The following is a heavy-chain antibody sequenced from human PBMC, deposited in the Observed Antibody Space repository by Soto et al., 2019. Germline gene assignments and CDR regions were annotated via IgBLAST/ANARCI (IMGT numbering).Heavy chain of an antibody. CDR1: GYSFTSYW. V-gene: IGHV5-51*01. J-gene: IGHJ6*02. CDR3: AIVVITHPYYYGMDV. D-gene: IGHD3-22*01. Sequence: PGESLKISCKGSGYSFTSYWIGWVRQLPGKGLEWMGIIYPGDSDTRYSPSFQGQVTISADKSISTAYLQWSSLKASDTAMYYCAIVVITHPYYYGMDVWGQGTTVTAP. CDR2: IYPGDSDT.